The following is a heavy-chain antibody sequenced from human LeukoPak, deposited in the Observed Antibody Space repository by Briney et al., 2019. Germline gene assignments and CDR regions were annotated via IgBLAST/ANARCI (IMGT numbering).Heavy chain of an antibody. CDR3: ARLPDYGDNAFDY. V-gene: IGHV4-59*08. CDR2: IYYSGST. D-gene: IGHD4-17*01. CDR1: GGSISSYY. Sequence: PSETLSLTCTVSGGSISSYYWSWIRQPPGKGLEWIGYIYYSGSTNYNPSLKSRVTISVDASKNHFSLKLSSVTAADTAVYYCARLPDYGDNAFDYWGQGTLVTVSS. J-gene: IGHJ4*02.